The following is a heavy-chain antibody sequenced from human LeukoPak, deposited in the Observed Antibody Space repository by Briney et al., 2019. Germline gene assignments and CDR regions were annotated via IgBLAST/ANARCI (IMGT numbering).Heavy chain of an antibody. V-gene: IGHV3-21*01. J-gene: IGHJ5*02. D-gene: IGHD2-2*01. CDR3: ARDREYCSSTSCHHWFDP. CDR2: ISSSSSYI. CDR1: GFTFSSYS. Sequence: GGSLRLSCAASGFTFSSYSMNWVRQAPGKGLEWASSISSSSSYIYYADSVKGRFTISRDNAKNSLYLQMNSLRAEDTAVYYCARDREYCSSTSCHHWFDPWGQGTLVTVSS.